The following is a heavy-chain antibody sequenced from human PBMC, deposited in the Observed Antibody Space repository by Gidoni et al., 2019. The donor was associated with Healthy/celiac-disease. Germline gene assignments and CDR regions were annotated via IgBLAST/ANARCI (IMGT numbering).Heavy chain of an antibody. D-gene: IGHD2-21*02. Sequence: QLQLPESGPGLVKPSETLSLTCTVSGGSISSSSYYWGWIRQPPGKGLEWIGSIYYSGSTYYNPSLKSRVTISVDTSKNQFSLKLSSVTAADTAVYYCARDPSYCGGDCYWVFDYWGQGTLVTVSS. CDR3: ARDPSYCGGDCYWVFDY. V-gene: IGHV4-39*07. J-gene: IGHJ4*02. CDR1: GGSISSSSYY. CDR2: IYYSGST.